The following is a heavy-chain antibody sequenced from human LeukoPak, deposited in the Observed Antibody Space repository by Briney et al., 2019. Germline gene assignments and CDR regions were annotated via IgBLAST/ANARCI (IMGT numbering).Heavy chain of an antibody. Sequence: PSETLSLACTVSGGSISSYYWSWIRQPPEKGLEWIGYIYYSGSTNYNPSLKSRVTISVDTSKNQFSLKLSSVTAADTAVYYCARRAGGSGSYRGYYNWFDPWGQGTLVTVSS. J-gene: IGHJ5*02. CDR2: IYYSGST. D-gene: IGHD1-26*01. CDR1: GGSISSYY. V-gene: IGHV4-59*01. CDR3: ARRAGGSGSYRGYYNWFDP.